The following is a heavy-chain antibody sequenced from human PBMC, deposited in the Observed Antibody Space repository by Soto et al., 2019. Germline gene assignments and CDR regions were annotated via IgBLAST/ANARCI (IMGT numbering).Heavy chain of an antibody. CDR1: AGSISSHY. D-gene: IGHD3-22*01. Sequence: SETLSLTCTVSAGSISSHYWSWIRQPPGKGLEFIGYIYYSGGTNYNPSLKSRVTISADPSDNQFSLKLRSVTAADTAVYYCARFQGSSGYNFDYWGQGAQVTVSA. V-gene: IGHV4-59*08. CDR2: IYYSGGT. CDR3: ARFQGSSGYNFDY. J-gene: IGHJ4*02.